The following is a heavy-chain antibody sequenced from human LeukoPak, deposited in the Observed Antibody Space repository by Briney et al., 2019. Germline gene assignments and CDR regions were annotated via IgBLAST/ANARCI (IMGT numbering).Heavy chain of an antibody. Sequence: GGSLRLSCAASGFTFMMYGMTWVRQAPGKGLEWVSGISGSGGSANYADSVKGRFTISRDNSKNTVYLQMSSLRAEDTALYYCARRSCSTTTCYSWPAQYYMDVWGKGTSVTVSS. D-gene: IGHD2-2*01. V-gene: IGHV3-23*01. CDR2: ISGSGGSA. J-gene: IGHJ6*03. CDR1: GFTFMMYG. CDR3: ARRSCSTTTCYSWPAQYYMDV.